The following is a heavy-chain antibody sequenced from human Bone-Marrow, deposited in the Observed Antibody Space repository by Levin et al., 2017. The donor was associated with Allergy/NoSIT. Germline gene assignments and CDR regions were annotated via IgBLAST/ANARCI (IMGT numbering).Heavy chain of an antibody. J-gene: IGHJ4*02. CDR1: GFTFNKSW. Sequence: QPGGSLRLSCAASGFTFNKSWMSWVRQAPGKGLAWVANIKPDGSEKNYVDSVRGRFTISRDNTENSLYLQMDSLRAEDTAVYYCVKGGGSFDYWGQGTLVTVSS. D-gene: IGHD1-14*01. V-gene: IGHV3-7*01. CDR3: VKGGGSFDY. CDR2: IKPDGSEK.